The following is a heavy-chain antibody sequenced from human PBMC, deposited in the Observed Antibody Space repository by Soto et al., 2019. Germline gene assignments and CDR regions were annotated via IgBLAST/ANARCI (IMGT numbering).Heavy chain of an antibody. D-gene: IGHD3-16*01. J-gene: IGHJ4*02. Sequence: QVQLVESGGGVVQPGRSLRLSCAASGFSFSSYGMHWVRQAPGKGLAWVATIWYDRNTKYYADSVKGRFTISRDNSKDTLYLQMNSLRDEDTAVYYCGGGAYFSDYWGQGTLVTVSS. CDR3: GGGAYFSDY. CDR2: IWYDRNTK. CDR1: GFSFSSYG. V-gene: IGHV3-33*01.